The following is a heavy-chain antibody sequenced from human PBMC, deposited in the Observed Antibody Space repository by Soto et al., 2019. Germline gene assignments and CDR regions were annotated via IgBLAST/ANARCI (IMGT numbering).Heavy chain of an antibody. D-gene: IGHD3-9*01. J-gene: IGHJ6*02. Sequence: SETLSLTCTVSGGSISSYYWSWIRQPPGKGLEWIGYIYYSGSTNYNPSLKSRVTISVDTSKNQFSLKLSSVTAADTAVYYCARKAPYYDILTGTQYYYYYYGMDVWGQGTTVTVSS. CDR1: GGSISSYY. CDR2: IYYSGST. V-gene: IGHV4-59*01. CDR3: ARKAPYYDILTGTQYYYYYYGMDV.